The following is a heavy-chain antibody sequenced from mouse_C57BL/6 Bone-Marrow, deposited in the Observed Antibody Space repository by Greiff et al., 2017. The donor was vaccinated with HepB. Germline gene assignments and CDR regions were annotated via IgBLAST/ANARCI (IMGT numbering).Heavy chain of an antibody. CDR3: TGATTVVATDFDY. Sequence: DVQLQESGGGLVQPGGSMKLSCVASGFTFSNYWMNWVRQSPEKGLEWVAQIRLKSDNYATHYAESVKGRFTISRDDSKSSVYLQMNNLRAEDTGIYYCTGATTVVATDFDYWGQGTTLTVSS. V-gene: IGHV6-3*01. CDR2: IRLKSDNYAT. CDR1: GFTFSNYW. D-gene: IGHD1-1*01. J-gene: IGHJ2*01.